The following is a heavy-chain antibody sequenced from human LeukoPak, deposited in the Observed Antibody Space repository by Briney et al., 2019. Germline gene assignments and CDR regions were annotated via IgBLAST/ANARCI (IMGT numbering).Heavy chain of an antibody. CDR1: GDSLTYYY. D-gene: IGHD5-24*01. CDR2: IYYSGST. Sequence: KPPETLSLTCTVSGDSLTYYYWSWIRQPPGKGLEWIGYIYYSGSTNYNPSLKSRVTISVDTSKNQFSLKLSSVTAADTAVYYCARLGDGYNYGDWYFDLWGRGTLVTVSS. CDR3: ARLGDGYNYGDWYFDL. V-gene: IGHV4-59*08. J-gene: IGHJ2*01.